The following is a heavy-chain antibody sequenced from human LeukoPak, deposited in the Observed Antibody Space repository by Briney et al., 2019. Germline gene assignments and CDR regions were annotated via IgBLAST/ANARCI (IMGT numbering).Heavy chain of an antibody. D-gene: IGHD3-10*01. CDR2: ISWNSGSI. V-gene: IGHV3-9*01. CDR3: AREGMRGSGSYRDY. Sequence: PGGSLRLSCAASGFTFDDYAMHWVRQAPGKGLEWVSGISWNSGSIGYADSVKGRFTISRDNAKNSLYLQMNSLRAEDTAVYYCAREGMRGSGSYRDYWGQGTLVTVSS. J-gene: IGHJ4*02. CDR1: GFTFDDYA.